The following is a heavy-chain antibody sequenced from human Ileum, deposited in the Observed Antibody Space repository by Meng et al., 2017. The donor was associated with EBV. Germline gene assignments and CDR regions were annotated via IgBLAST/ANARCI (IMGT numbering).Heavy chain of an antibody. CDR3: ARVGQWLPIDY. V-gene: IGHV4-4*02. CDR1: GGSTSSSNW. D-gene: IGHD6-19*01. CDR2: IYHSGST. Sequence: QVRVREPGPGRVKPSGTLSLTCAVSGGSTSSSNWWSWVRQPPGKGLEWIGEIYHSGSTNYNPSLKSRVTISVDKSKNQFSLNLSSVTAADTAVYYCARVGQWLPIDYWGQGTLVTVSS. J-gene: IGHJ4*02.